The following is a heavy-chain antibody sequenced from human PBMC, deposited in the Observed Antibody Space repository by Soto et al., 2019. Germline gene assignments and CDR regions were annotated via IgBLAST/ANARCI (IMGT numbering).Heavy chain of an antibody. J-gene: IGHJ6*02. CDR3: ASVRGTGAYYYYGMDV. D-gene: IGHD1-1*01. Sequence: GGSLRLSCAASGFTFSSYSMNWVRQAPGKGLEWVSSISSSSSYIYYADSVKGRFTISRDNAKNSLYLQMNSLRAEDTAVYYCASVRGTGAYYYYGMDVWGQGTTVTVSS. CDR1: GFTFSSYS. CDR2: ISSSSSYI. V-gene: IGHV3-21*01.